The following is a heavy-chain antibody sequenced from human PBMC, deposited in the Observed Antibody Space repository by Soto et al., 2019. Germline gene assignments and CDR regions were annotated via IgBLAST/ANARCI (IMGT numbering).Heavy chain of an antibody. CDR2: ISAYNGNT. CDR3: ARGAAEDIVVVVAATNAIDI. Sequence: GASVKVSCKASGYTFTRYGIRWVRQAPGQGLEWMGWISAYNGNTNYAQKLQGRVTMTTDTSTSTAYMELRSLRSDDTAVYYCARGAAEDIVVVVAATNAIDIWGQGTVVPVS. D-gene: IGHD2-15*01. V-gene: IGHV1-18*01. J-gene: IGHJ3*02. CDR1: GYTFTRYG.